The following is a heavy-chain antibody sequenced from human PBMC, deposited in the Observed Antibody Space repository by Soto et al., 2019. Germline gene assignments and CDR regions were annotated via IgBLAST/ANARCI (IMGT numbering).Heavy chain of an antibody. Sequence: ASVKVSCKTSGYTFSNYGITWVRQAPGQPLEWLGWISLYSDGTNYAQKFQGRVSMTTDTSTTTAYMELRSLRSDETAVYYCARVVPGAEAWFGPWGQGTLVTVSS. V-gene: IGHV1-18*01. D-gene: IGHD2-2*01. CDR3: ARVVPGAEAWFGP. J-gene: IGHJ5*02. CDR1: GYTFSNYG. CDR2: ISLYSDGT.